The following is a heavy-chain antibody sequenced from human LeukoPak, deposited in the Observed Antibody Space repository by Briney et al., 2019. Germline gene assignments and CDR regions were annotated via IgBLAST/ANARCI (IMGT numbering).Heavy chain of an antibody. Sequence: GGSLRLSCAASGFTLSSYGMHWVRQAPGKGLEWVAVIWYDGSNKYYADSVKGRFTISRDNSKNTLYLQMNSLRAEDTAVYYCAKGDTAMVTYYFDYWGQGTLVTVSS. CDR3: AKGDTAMVTYYFDY. CDR2: IWYDGSNK. CDR1: GFTLSSYG. V-gene: IGHV3-33*06. J-gene: IGHJ4*02. D-gene: IGHD5-18*01.